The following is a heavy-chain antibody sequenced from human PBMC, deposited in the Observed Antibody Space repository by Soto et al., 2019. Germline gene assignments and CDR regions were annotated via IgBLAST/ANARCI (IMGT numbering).Heavy chain of an antibody. CDR2: VSGSGDGT. D-gene: IGHD3-22*01. CDR3: AKVHNDGSGYYLAY. Sequence: EVRLLESGGDLVQPGGSLRLSCAASGFTFSSYVMTWVRQAPGKGLEWVSAVSGSGDGTYDPDSVTGRFTIYRDNSRDPLYLQRNSLSAEDTAVYYCAKVHNDGSGYYLAYWGQGTLVTVSS. CDR1: GFTFSSYV. V-gene: IGHV3-23*01. J-gene: IGHJ4*02.